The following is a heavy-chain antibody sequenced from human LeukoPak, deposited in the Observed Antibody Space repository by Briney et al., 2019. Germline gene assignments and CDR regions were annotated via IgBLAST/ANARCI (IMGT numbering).Heavy chain of an antibody. D-gene: IGHD3-22*01. CDR2: ISAYNGNT. V-gene: IGHV1-18*01. Sequence: AASVKVSCKASGYTFTSYGISWVRQAPGQGLEWMGWISAYNGNTNYAQKLQGRVTMTTDTSTSTAYMELRSLRSDDTAVYYCARGTAYYDSSGIAGYWGQGTLVTVSS. CDR1: GYTFTSYG. J-gene: IGHJ4*02. CDR3: ARGTAYYDSSGIAGY.